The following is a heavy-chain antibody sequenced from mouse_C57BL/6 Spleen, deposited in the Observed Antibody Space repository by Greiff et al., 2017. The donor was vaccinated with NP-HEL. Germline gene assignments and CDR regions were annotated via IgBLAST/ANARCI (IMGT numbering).Heavy chain of an antibody. Sequence: VKLQQSGPELVKPGASVKISCKASGYAFSSSWMNWVKQRPGKGLEWIGRIYPGDGDTNYNGKFKGKATLTADKSSSTAYMQLSSLTSEDSAVYFCARSEDYGPWFAYWGQGTLVTVSA. CDR3: ARSEDYGPWFAY. V-gene: IGHV1-82*01. J-gene: IGHJ3*01. CDR1: GYAFSSSW. D-gene: IGHD1-1*02. CDR2: IYPGDGDT.